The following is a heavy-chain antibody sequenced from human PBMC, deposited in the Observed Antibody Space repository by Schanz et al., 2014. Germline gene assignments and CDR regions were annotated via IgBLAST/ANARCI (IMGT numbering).Heavy chain of an antibody. CDR3: ARAQGVIRLYYGVDV. V-gene: IGHV3-23*01. Sequence: EVQLLESGGGFVQPGGSLRLSCVASGVTFSSYAMSWARQTPGKGLEWVSSITTGGNTYYRDSVKGRFIVSRDNSKNTLYLEMNRLRVDDTAVYYCARAQGVIRLYYGVDVWGQGTTVTVSS. CDR2: ITTGGNT. J-gene: IGHJ6*02. CDR1: GVTFSSYA. D-gene: IGHD3-10*01.